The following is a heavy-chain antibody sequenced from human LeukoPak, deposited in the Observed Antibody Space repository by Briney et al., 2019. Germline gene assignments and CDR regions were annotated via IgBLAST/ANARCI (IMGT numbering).Heavy chain of an antibody. CDR3: AREYSASEH. V-gene: IGHV1-2*02. Sequence: SVKVSCKASGYTFVGYYLHWVRQAPGQGLEWMAWIDPSTGNTHYAQKFQGRITVTRDTSISTTYMELSWLTSDDTALYYCAREYSASEHWGQGTLVTVSS. J-gene: IGHJ1*01. CDR2: IDPSTGNT. D-gene: IGHD4-11*01. CDR1: GYTFVGYY.